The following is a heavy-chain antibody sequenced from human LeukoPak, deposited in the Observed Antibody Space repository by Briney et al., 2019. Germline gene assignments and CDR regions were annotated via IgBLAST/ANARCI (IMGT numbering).Heavy chain of an antibody. CDR2: ISSSSSYI. CDR1: GFTFSSYS. J-gene: IGHJ4*02. V-gene: IGHV3-21*04. Sequence: GGSLRLSCAASGFTFSSYSMNWVRQAPGKGLEWVSCISSSSSYIYYADSVKGRFTISRDNSKNSLYLQMNSLRTEDTALYYCAREYYDSGAYYSLDSWGRGTLVTVSS. CDR3: AREYYDSGAYYSLDS. D-gene: IGHD3-22*01.